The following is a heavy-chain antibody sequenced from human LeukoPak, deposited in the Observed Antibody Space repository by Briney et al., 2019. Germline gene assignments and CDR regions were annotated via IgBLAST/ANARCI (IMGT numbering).Heavy chain of an antibody. J-gene: IGHJ4*02. CDR3: ARGYDILTGYLKDEPFDY. CDR2: ITSSSTYI. D-gene: IGHD3-9*01. Sequence: GGSLRLSCAASGFSLTNYTMHWVRQAPGKGLEWVSSITSSSTYIYYADSVQGRFTISRDNAKNSLYLQMNSLRAEDTAVYYCARGYDILTGYLKDEPFDYWGQGTLVTVSS. CDR1: GFSLTNYT. V-gene: IGHV3-21*01.